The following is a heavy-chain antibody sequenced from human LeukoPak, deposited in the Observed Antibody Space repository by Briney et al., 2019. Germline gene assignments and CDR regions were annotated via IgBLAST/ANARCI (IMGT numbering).Heavy chain of an antibody. V-gene: IGHV3-9*01. CDR2: ISWQSRTR. CDR1: GFFFDDYG. J-gene: IGHJ6*02. CDR3: VKDRDFWSGLDV. D-gene: IGHD3-3*01. Sequence: PGGSLRLPCVASGFFFDDYGMHWVRQVPGKGLEWVSGISWQSRTRKYADSVRGRFTISRDNAKNSLYLQMNSLKLEDTALYYCVKDRDFWSGLDVWGQGTMVTVS.